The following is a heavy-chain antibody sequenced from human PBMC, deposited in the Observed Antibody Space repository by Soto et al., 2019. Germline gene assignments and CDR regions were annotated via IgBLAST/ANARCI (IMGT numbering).Heavy chain of an antibody. Sequence: PSETLSLTCTVSGGSIRSYYWSWIRQPAGKGLEWIGRIYTSGSTNYNPSLQSRVTMSVDTSKNQFSLKLSSVTAADTAVYYCARADRYRRSYHFDYWDQQTMVTVSS. V-gene: IGHV4-4*07. CDR1: GGSIRSYY. CDR3: ARADRYRRSYHFDY. CDR2: IYTSGST. D-gene: IGHD6-6*01. J-gene: IGHJ4*02.